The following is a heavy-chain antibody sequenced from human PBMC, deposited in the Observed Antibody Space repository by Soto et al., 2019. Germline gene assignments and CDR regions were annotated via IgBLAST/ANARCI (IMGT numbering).Heavy chain of an antibody. J-gene: IGHJ4*02. CDR1: GFTFSIYA. Sequence: HPGGSLRLSCAASGFTFSIYAMSWVRQAPGKGLEWVSSLSGSGASTFYAEAVKGRFTISRDNSKNTLYLQMNSLGAEDTALYYCAKDLGYCSSTGCYFDYWGQGTLVTVSS. CDR2: LSGSGAST. CDR3: AKDLGYCSSTGCYFDY. D-gene: IGHD2-2*01. V-gene: IGHV3-23*01.